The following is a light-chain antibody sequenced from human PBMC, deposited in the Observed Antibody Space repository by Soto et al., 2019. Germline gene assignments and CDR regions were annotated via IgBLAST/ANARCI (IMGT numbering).Light chain of an antibody. CDR2: DAS. Sequence: IVLTQSPATLSVSPGETATLSCRASENINTYLAWYQQKPGQAPKLLIYDASNRATGIPARFSGSGSGTDFTLTISSLEPEDFAVYYCQQRSNWPITFGQGTRLEIK. V-gene: IGKV3-11*01. J-gene: IGKJ5*01. CDR3: QQRSNWPIT. CDR1: ENINTY.